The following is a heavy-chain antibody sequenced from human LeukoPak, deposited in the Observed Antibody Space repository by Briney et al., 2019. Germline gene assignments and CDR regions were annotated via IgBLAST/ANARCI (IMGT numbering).Heavy chain of an antibody. CDR3: ARSYTDYYDSSGLDF. CDR1: GGSISSGSYY. J-gene: IGHJ4*02. CDR2: IYTSGST. D-gene: IGHD3-22*01. V-gene: IGHV4-61*02. Sequence: PSQTLSLTCTVSGGSISSGSYYWSWIRQPAGKELEWIGRIYTSGSTKYNPSLKSRVTISVDTSKNQFSLRLSSVTAADTAVYYCARSYTDYYDSSGLDFWGQGTLVTVSS.